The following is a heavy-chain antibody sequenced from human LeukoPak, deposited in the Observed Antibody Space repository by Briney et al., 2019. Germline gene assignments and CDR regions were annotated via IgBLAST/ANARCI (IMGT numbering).Heavy chain of an antibody. D-gene: IGHD6-19*01. CDR1: GYTFTSYR. CDR3: ARDGDFVTVAVFDY. J-gene: IGHJ4*02. V-gene: IGHV1-18*04. Sequence: ASVKVSCKASGYTFTSYRISWVRRAPGQGRDWMGWISAYNGNTNYAQKLQGRVTMTTDTSTSTAYMELRSLRSADTAVYYCARDGDFVTVAVFDYWGQGTLVTVSS. CDR2: ISAYNGNT.